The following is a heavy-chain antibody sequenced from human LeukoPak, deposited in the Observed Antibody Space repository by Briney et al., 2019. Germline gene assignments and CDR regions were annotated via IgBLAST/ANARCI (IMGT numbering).Heavy chain of an antibody. Sequence: ASVKVSCKASGYTFTSYYMHWVRQAPGQGLEWMGLINPTGGSTGYAQKFQGRVTMTRDMSTSADYMELSSLRSEDTAIYYCARKVPNDSSGYYYRGQFDPWGQGTLVTVSS. CDR3: ARKVPNDSSGYYYRGQFDP. J-gene: IGHJ5*02. CDR1: GYTFTSYY. CDR2: INPTGGST. V-gene: IGHV1-46*01. D-gene: IGHD3-22*01.